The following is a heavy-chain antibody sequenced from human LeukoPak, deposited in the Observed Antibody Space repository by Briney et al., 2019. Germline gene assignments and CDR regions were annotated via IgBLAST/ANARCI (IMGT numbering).Heavy chain of an antibody. V-gene: IGHV3-48*03. CDR2: ISSSGRTA. CDR1: GFTFSSYE. J-gene: IGHJ5*02. Sequence: GGSLRLSCVASGFTFSSYEMNWVRQTPGKGLEWVSYISSSGRTAYYADSVRGRFTISRDNAKNSLYLQMNSLRAEDTAVYYCARDLGQYYDTSDNWFDPWGQGTLVTVSS. CDR3: ARDLGQYYDTSDNWFDP. D-gene: IGHD3-22*01.